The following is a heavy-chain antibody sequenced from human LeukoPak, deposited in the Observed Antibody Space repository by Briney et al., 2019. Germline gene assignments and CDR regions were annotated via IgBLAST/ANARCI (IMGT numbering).Heavy chain of an antibody. J-gene: IGHJ5*02. Sequence: SQTLSLTCAISGDSVSSSIAAWNWIRLSPSRGLEWLGRTYYRSTWYYNYAVSVKSRITINPDTSKNQFSLQLNSVTPDDTAVYYCARGSRGAFGGGSPRPNWFDPWGQGTLVTVSS. V-gene: IGHV6-1*01. D-gene: IGHD6-19*01. CDR2: TYYRSTWYY. CDR1: GDSVSSSIAA. CDR3: ARGSRGAFGGGSPRPNWFDP.